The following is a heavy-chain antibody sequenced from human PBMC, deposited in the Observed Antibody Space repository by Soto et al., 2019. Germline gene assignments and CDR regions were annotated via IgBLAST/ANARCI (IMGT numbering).Heavy chain of an antibody. V-gene: IGHV4-61*01. D-gene: IGHD6-13*01. CDR3: ARAWKQPWGGMDV. J-gene: IGHJ6*02. Sequence: QVQLQESGPRLVKPSETLSLTCTVSGDSVSSNSYYWSWIRQPPGKGLEFIGYIYYSGSTNYNPPRKSRVTISLDTSKNQFSLGLSSVTAADTAVYYCARAWKQPWGGMDVWGPGTTVTVSS. CDR1: GDSVSSNSYY. CDR2: IYYSGST.